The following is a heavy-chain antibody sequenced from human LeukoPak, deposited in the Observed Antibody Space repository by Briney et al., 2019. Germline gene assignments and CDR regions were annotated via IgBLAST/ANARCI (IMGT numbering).Heavy chain of an antibody. CDR3: ARDREYSYGYSDY. Sequence: GRSLRLSCAASGFTFSSYGMHWVRQAPGKGLEWVAVIWYGGSNKYYADSVKGRFTISRDNAKNSLYLQMNSLRAEDTAVYYCARDREYSYGYSDYWGQGTLVTVSS. J-gene: IGHJ4*02. D-gene: IGHD5-18*01. CDR1: GFTFSSYG. CDR2: IWYGGSNK. V-gene: IGHV3-33*08.